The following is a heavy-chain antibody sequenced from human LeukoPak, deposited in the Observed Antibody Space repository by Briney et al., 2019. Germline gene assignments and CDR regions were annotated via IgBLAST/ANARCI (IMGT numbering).Heavy chain of an antibody. CDR2: IYTSGST. J-gene: IGHJ4*02. Sequence: PSETLSLTCTVSGGSISSYYWSWIRQPAGKGLEWIGRIYTSGSTNYNPSLKSRVTMSVDTSKNQFSLKLSSVTAADTAVYCCARVTGRFGELLPDYWGQGTLVTVSS. D-gene: IGHD3-10*01. CDR3: ARVTGRFGELLPDY. V-gene: IGHV4-4*07. CDR1: GGSISSYY.